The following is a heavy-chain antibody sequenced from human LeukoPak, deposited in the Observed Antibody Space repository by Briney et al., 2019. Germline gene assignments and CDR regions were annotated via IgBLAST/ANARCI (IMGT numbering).Heavy chain of an antibody. Sequence: SETLSLTCTVSGGSISSYYWSWIRQPPGKGLEWIGYIYYSGSTNYNPSLKSRVTISVDTSKNQFSLKLSSVTAADTAVYYCARVTTSSWSNFDSWGQGTLVTVSS. J-gene: IGHJ4*02. CDR3: ARVTTSSWSNFDS. D-gene: IGHD6-13*01. CDR1: GGSISSYY. CDR2: IYYSGST. V-gene: IGHV4-59*01.